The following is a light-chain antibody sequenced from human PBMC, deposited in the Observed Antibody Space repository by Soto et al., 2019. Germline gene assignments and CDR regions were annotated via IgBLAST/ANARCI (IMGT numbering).Light chain of an antibody. CDR3: CSYAGDFYV. CDR2: DVS. Sequence: LTQPRSVSGSPGQSVAISCTGTTSDVGGYDYVSWHQQHPGKAPELIIFDVSKRPSGVPDRFSGSKSGNTASLTISGLQAEDEADYFCCSYAGDFYVFGSGTKVTVL. CDR1: TSDVGGYDY. J-gene: IGLJ1*01. V-gene: IGLV2-11*01.